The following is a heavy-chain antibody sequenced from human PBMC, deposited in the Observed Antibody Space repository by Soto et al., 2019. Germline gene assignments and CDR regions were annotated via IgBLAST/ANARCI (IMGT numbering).Heavy chain of an antibody. V-gene: IGHV3-30*18. CDR3: AKGSRLVCSDTTCYQDRNWFDP. CDR2: ISYDGSNK. D-gene: IGHD2-2*01. J-gene: IGHJ5*02. CDR1: GFTFSSYD. Sequence: QGQLVESGGGVVQPGRSLRLSCAASGFTFSSYDIHWVRQAPGKGLEWVAVISYDGSNKYYADSVKGRFTISRDNSKNTLNLQMNSLRAEDTAVYYCAKGSRLVCSDTTCYQDRNWFDPWGQGTLVTVSS.